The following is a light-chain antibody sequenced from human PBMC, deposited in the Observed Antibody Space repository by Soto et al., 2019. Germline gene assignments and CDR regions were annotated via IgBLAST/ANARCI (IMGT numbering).Light chain of an antibody. CDR3: QKYGGSPAWT. CDR2: GAS. Sequence: EIVLTQSPGTLSLSPGERATLSCRASQSVSSSYLAWYQQKPGQAPRLLIYGASSRATGIPDRFSGSGSGTDFTLTISRLEPEDFAVYYCQKYGGSPAWTFGQGTKAEIK. V-gene: IGKV3-20*01. J-gene: IGKJ1*01. CDR1: QSVSSSY.